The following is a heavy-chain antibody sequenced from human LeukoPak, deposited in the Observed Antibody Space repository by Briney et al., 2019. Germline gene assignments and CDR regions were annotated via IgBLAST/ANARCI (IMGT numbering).Heavy chain of an antibody. V-gene: IGHV3-21*01. CDR1: GFTFSSYS. D-gene: IGHD6-13*01. Sequence: PGGSLRLSCAASGFTFSSYSMNWVRQAPGKGLEWVSSISSSSSYIYYADSVKGRFTISRDNAKNSLYLQMNSLRTEDTAVYYCARLGRFYSVNAFDIWGQGTIVTVSS. CDR2: ISSSSSYI. J-gene: IGHJ3*02. CDR3: ARLGRFYSVNAFDI.